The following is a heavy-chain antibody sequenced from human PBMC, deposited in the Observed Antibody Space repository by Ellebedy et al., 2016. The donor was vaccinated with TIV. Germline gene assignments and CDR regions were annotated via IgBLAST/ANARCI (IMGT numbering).Heavy chain of an antibody. Sequence: SVKVSXKASGGTFSSYAISWVRQAPGQGLEWMGGIIPIFGTAKYAQKFQGRVTITADESTSTAYMELSSLRSEDTAVYYCGRLGYCSGGSCYGFHYYYGMDVWGQGTSVTVSS. D-gene: IGHD2-15*01. CDR2: IIPIFGTA. CDR1: GGTFSSYA. V-gene: IGHV1-69*13. CDR3: GRLGYCSGGSCYGFHYYYGMDV. J-gene: IGHJ6*02.